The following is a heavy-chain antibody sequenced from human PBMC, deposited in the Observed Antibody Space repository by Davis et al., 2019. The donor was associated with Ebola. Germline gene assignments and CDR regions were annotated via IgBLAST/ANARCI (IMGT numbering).Heavy chain of an antibody. CDR3: ARTLYPSLYYFDY. D-gene: IGHD5/OR15-5a*01. J-gene: IGHJ4*02. Sequence: GESLKISCAASGFTFSSYSMNWVRQAPGKGLEWVSSISSSSYIYYADSVKGRFTISRDNAKNSLYLQMNSLRAEDTAVYYCARTLYPSLYYFDYWGQGTLVTVSS. CDR2: ISSSSYI. V-gene: IGHV3-21*01. CDR1: GFTFSSYS.